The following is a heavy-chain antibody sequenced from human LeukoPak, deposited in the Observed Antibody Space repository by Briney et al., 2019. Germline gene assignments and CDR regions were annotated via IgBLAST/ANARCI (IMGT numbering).Heavy chain of an antibody. J-gene: IGHJ6*02. D-gene: IGHD5-18*01. Sequence: GGSLRLSCAASGFTFSSYEMNWVRPAPGKGLEWVSYISSSGSTIYYADSVKGRFTISRDNAKNSLYLQMNSLRAEDTAVYYCAREDTAMVNYYYYGMDVWGQGTTVTVSS. CDR2: ISSSGSTI. CDR1: GFTFSSYE. CDR3: AREDTAMVNYYYYGMDV. V-gene: IGHV3-48*03.